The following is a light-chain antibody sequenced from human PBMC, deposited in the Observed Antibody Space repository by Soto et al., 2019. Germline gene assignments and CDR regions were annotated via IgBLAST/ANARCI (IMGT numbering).Light chain of an antibody. CDR2: AAS. V-gene: IGKV3-20*01. Sequence: EIVLTQSPGTLSLSPGERATLSCRANQSVSSSYLAWYQQKPGQAPRLFIYAASIRATGIPDRFSGSGSGTDFTLTISSLEPEDFAVYYCQQYGLSPRTFGRGTKVEIK. CDR1: QSVSSSY. CDR3: QQYGLSPRT. J-gene: IGKJ1*01.